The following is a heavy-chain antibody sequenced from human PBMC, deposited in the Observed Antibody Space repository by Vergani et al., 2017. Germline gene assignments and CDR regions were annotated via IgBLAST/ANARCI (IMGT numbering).Heavy chain of an antibody. Sequence: QVQLVQSGAEVQKPGSSVKVSCKASGGTFSSYAISWVRQAPGQGLEWMGGIITIFGTANYAQKFQGRVTITADESTSTAYMELSSLRSEDTAVYYCARDRSPIVATTGFDYWGQGTLVTVSS. D-gene: IGHD5-12*01. CDR2: IITIFGTA. CDR1: GGTFSSYA. CDR3: ARDRSPIVATTGFDY. J-gene: IGHJ4*02. V-gene: IGHV1-69*01.